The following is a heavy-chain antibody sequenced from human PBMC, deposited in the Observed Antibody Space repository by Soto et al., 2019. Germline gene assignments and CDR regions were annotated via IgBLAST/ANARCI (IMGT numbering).Heavy chain of an antibody. CDR2: ISSDGTNT. CDR3: AKAAGQALSNYFDS. V-gene: IGHV3-30*18. CDR1: GFTFSDYG. Sequence: QVQLVESGGSVVQPGRSLRLSCAASGFTFSDYGIHWVRQAPGKGLEWVAVISSDGTNTYYADSVKGRFTVSRDTSKNTLDLQMNSLRAEDAAVYYCAKAAGQALSNYFDSWGQGTQVTVSS. J-gene: IGHJ4*02.